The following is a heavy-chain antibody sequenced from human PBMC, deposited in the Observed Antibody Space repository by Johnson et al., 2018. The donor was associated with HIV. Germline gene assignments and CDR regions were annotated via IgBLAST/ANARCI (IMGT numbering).Heavy chain of an antibody. D-gene: IGHD2-21*02. V-gene: IGHV3-25*03. Sequence: VHLVESGGGLAKPAWSPRLSCAASQFTFSGYCVSCVRQAPGNGLALVGQLNPNGVCTYYADFVKGRFTISRDSSKDTLYLQMNSLRAEDTAVYYCTRGGGAYCGSDCLRTFDVWGQGTVLTVS. CDR3: TRGGGAYCGSDCLRTFDV. CDR1: QFTFSGYC. J-gene: IGHJ3*01. CDR2: NPNGVCT.